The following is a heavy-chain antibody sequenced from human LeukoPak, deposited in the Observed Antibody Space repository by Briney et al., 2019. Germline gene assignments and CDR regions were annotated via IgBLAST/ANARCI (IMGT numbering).Heavy chain of an antibody. J-gene: IGHJ5*02. D-gene: IGHD3-16*01. CDR1: GCIFTSYW. Sequence: GGALRISCKGAGCIFTSYWIRWGRQMPGRGVVGKGRIDPSDSYTNYSPSFQGDVTISADKSISTAYLQWSSLKASDTAMYYCARGDYANNWCDPWGQGTLVTVSS. CDR2: IDPSDSYT. V-gene: IGHV5-10-1*01. CDR3: ARGDYANNWCDP.